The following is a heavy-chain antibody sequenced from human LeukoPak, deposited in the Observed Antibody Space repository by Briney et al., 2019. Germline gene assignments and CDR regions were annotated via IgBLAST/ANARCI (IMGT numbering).Heavy chain of an antibody. V-gene: IGHV4-39*01. CDR1: GGSISSSSYY. Sequence: SETLSLTCTVSGGSISSSSYYWGWIRQPPGKGLEWIGSIYYSGSTYYNPSLKSRVTIFVDTSKNQFSLKVTSLTAADTAVYFCARDRLPAGRKGFDYWGQGSLVSVSS. J-gene: IGHJ4*01. CDR2: IYYSGST. D-gene: IGHD2-2*01. CDR3: ARDRLPAGRKGFDY.